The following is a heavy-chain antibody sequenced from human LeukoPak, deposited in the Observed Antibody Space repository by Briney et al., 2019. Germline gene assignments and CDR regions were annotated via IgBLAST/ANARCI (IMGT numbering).Heavy chain of an antibody. Sequence: GGSLRLSCAASGFTFSSYDMSWVRQAPGKGLEWVSLIYSGGTTYYADSVKGRFTISRDNSKNTLYLQMNSLRAEDTAVYYCARRAGGYSHPYDYWGQGILVTVSS. J-gene: IGHJ4*02. D-gene: IGHD4-23*01. CDR2: IYSGGTT. CDR1: GFTFSSYD. V-gene: IGHV3-53*01. CDR3: ARRAGGYSHPYDY.